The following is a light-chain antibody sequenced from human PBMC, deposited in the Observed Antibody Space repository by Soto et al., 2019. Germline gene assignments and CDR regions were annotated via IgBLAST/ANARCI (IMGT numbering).Light chain of an antibody. CDR1: QSVSNRF. J-gene: IGKJ3*01. V-gene: IGKV3-20*01. Sequence: EVVLTQSPGTLSLSPGESATLSCRASQSVSNRFLAWYQQKLGQAPRLLIYDASSRATGIPDRFSGSGSGTDFTLTISRLEPEDFAVYYCQQYGSSPLTFGPGTKVDIK. CDR2: DAS. CDR3: QQYGSSPLT.